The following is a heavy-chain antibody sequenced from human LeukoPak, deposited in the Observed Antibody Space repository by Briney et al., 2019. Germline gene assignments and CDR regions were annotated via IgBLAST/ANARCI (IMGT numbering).Heavy chain of an antibody. Sequence: PSETLSLTCTVSGGSISSFYWSWIRQPPGKGLEWIGYFHYSGSTNYNPSLKSRVTISVDTSKNQIFPKLSSVTAADTAVYYCATHPPRYCTGGSCSDYWGQGTLVTVSS. CDR2: FHYSGST. CDR3: ATHPPRYCTGGSCSDY. V-gene: IGHV4-59*01. J-gene: IGHJ4*02. D-gene: IGHD2-15*01. CDR1: GGSISSFY.